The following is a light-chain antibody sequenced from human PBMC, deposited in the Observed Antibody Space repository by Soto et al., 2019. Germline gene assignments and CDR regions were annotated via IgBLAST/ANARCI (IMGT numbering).Light chain of an antibody. CDR2: KAS. J-gene: IGKJ4*01. CDR1: QRISSW. CDR3: QQYNSYPLT. V-gene: IGKV1-5*03. Sequence: DIPMTQSPSTLSASVGDRVTITCRASQRISSWLAWYQQKPGKAPNLLIYKASSLESGVPSRFSGSGSGTEFTLTISSLHPDDFATYYCQQYNSYPLTFGGGTKVEI.